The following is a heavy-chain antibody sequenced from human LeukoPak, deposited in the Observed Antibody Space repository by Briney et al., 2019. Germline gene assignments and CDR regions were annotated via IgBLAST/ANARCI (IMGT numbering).Heavy chain of an antibody. D-gene: IGHD3-22*01. V-gene: IGHV1-8*01. J-gene: IGHJ4*02. CDR3: AGGPPEDTSSGY. CDR2: MRPKKSDT. CDR1: GYSFSTYD. Sequence: ASVKVSCTASGYSFSTYDINWVRQAPGQGLEWLGWMRPKKSDTGYARKFQDRVTLTWNISTDTAYMELNSLTPGDTAVYFCAGGPPEDTSSGYWGQGTLVTVSS.